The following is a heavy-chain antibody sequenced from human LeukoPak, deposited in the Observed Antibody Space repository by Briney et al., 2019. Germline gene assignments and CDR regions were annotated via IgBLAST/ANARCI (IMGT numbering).Heavy chain of an antibody. Sequence: SETLSLTCTVSGGSISHYYWSWIRQPPGKGLEWIGYIYYSGSTNYNSSLKSRVTISVDTSKNQFSLKLSSVTAADTAVYYCARDPYCSSTSCYLWFDPWGQGTLVTVSS. V-gene: IGHV4-59*12. D-gene: IGHD2-2*01. CDR2: IYYSGST. CDR1: GGSISHYY. J-gene: IGHJ5*02. CDR3: ARDPYCSSTSCYLWFDP.